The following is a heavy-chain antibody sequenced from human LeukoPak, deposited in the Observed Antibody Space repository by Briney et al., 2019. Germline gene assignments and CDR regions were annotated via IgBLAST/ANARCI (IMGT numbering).Heavy chain of an antibody. Sequence: PGGSLKLSCAASGFTFINAWMAWVRQAPGKGLEWVGRIKAKAHGGTIEYAAPVKGRFTISRDDSKNTLYLQMNSLKTEDTAVYYCTTDGVGVEGATYDNWGQGTLVSVSS. CDR3: TTDGVGVEGATYDN. D-gene: IGHD1-26*01. J-gene: IGHJ4*02. V-gene: IGHV3-15*01. CDR2: IKAKAHGGTI. CDR1: GFTFINAW.